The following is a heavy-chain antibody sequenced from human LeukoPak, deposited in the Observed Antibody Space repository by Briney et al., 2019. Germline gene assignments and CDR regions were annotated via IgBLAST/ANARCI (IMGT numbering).Heavy chain of an antibody. Sequence: SETLSLTCTVSGGSISSYYWSWIRQPPGKGLECIGYIYYTGSTNYNPSLKSRVTISVNTSKSQFSLKLSSVTAADTAVYYCAREGYGSGPPPNACDIWGQGTMVTVSS. V-gene: IGHV4-59*12. J-gene: IGHJ3*02. CDR1: GGSISSYY. CDR3: AREGYGSGPPPNACDI. CDR2: IYYTGST. D-gene: IGHD3-10*01.